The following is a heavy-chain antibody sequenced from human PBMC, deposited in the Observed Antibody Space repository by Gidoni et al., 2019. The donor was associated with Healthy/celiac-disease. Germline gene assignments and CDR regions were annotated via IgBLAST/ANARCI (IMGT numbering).Heavy chain of an antibody. CDR2: IYYSGST. V-gene: IGHV4-39*07. CDR3: ASTVWSSGWYSAFDY. J-gene: IGHJ4*02. CDR1: GGSISSSSYY. Sequence: QLQLQESGPGLVKPSETLSLTCTVSGGSISSSSYYWGWIRQPPGKGLEWIGSIYYSGSTYYNPSLKSRVTISVDTSKNQFSLKLSSVTAADTAVYYCASTVWSSGWYSAFDYWGQGTLVTVSS. D-gene: IGHD6-19*01.